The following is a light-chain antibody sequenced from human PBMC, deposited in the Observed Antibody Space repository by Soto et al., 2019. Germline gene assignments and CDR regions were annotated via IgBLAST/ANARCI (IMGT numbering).Light chain of an antibody. CDR2: DSS. V-gene: IGKV1-9*01. CDR3: QQLSHYPYT. J-gene: IGKJ2*01. CDR1: YDISSS. Sequence: DIQLTQSPSFLSASVEDRVTISCRASYDISSSLAWYQQEPGKPPKLLIYDSSTLQTGVPLRFTGSGSGRKFTLTIRGLQFGDFAHYCCQQLSHYPYTCGQGTKLEI.